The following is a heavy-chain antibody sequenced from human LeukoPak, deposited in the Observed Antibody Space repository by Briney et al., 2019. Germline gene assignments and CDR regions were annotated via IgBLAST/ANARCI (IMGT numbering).Heavy chain of an antibody. Sequence: GGSLRHSCAASGNYWMHWVRQAPGKGLVWVSHINSDGSWTSYADSVKGRFTISEDNAKNTVYLQMNSLRAEDTAVYYCVSFYETYWGRGTLVTVSS. CDR1: GNYW. D-gene: IGHD2/OR15-2a*01. CDR2: INSDGSWT. V-gene: IGHV3-74*01. CDR3: VSFYETY. J-gene: IGHJ4*02.